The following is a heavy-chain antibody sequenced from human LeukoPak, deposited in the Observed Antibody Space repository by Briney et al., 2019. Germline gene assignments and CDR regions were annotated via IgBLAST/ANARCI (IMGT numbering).Heavy chain of an antibody. CDR1: GFTFSSYA. J-gene: IGHJ4*02. V-gene: IGHV3-30*18. Sequence: GGSLRLSCAAPGFTFSSYAMSWVRQAPGKGLEWVAVISYDGSNKYYADSVKGRFTISRDNSKNTLYLQMNSLRAEDTAVYYCAKGGYGDYGRLDYWGQGTLVTVSS. D-gene: IGHD4-17*01. CDR2: ISYDGSNK. CDR3: AKGGYGDYGRLDY.